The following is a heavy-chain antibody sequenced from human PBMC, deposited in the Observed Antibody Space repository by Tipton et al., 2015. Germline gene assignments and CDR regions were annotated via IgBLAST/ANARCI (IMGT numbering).Heavy chain of an antibody. D-gene: IGHD4-23*01. Sequence: LRLSCTVSSDSVNKYYWSWIRQPPGKGLEWIGYISYTDGAHYNPALKSRVTISVDTSKNQFSLKMSSVTASDTAVYYCARARGRHGGLFDSWGQGILVTVSS. CDR2: ISYTDGA. CDR3: ARARGRHGGLFDS. J-gene: IGHJ4*02. CDR1: SDSVNKYY. V-gene: IGHV4-59*02.